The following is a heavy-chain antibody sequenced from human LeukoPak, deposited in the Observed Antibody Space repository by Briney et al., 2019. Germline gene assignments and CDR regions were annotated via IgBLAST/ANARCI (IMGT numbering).Heavy chain of an antibody. J-gene: IGHJ4*02. Sequence: PGRSLRLSCAASGFTFSSYGMHWVRQAPGKGLEWVAVISYDGSNKYYADSVKGRFTISRDNAKNSLYLQMNSLRAEDTAVYYCARDSSWVLSLDYWGQGTLVTVSS. CDR2: ISYDGSNK. CDR3: ARDSSWVLSLDY. CDR1: GFTFSSYG. D-gene: IGHD6-13*01. V-gene: IGHV3-30*03.